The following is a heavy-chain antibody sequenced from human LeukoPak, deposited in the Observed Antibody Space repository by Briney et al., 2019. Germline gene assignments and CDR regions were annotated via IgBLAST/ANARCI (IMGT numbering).Heavy chain of an antibody. Sequence: GGPLRLSCAASGFPFSSYWMIGVPRAPGKGLELVANIKDAASKKYYVASVTGRFSISRDNTKNSLYLQMNSLRAEDTAVYYCASGRQLAYGGQGTLVTVSS. V-gene: IGHV3-7*01. J-gene: IGHJ1*01. D-gene: IGHD3-16*01. CDR2: IKDAASKK. CDR1: GFPFSSYW. CDR3: ASGRQLAY.